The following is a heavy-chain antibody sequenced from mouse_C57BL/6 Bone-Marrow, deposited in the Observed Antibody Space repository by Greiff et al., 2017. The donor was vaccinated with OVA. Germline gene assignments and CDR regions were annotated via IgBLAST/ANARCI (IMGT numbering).Heavy chain of an antibody. V-gene: IGHV1-81*01. D-gene: IGHD2-2*01. J-gene: IGHJ3*01. CDR3: GREGGYDGYDGFAY. CDR1: GYTFTSYG. CDR2: IYPRSGNT. Sequence: QVHVMQSGAELARPGASVKLSCKASGYTFTSYGISWVKQRPGQGLEWIGEIYPRSGNTYYTEKFKGQATLTADKSSSTTYMELRSRTSEDYAVYYCGREGGYDGYDGFAYWGQGTLVTVTA.